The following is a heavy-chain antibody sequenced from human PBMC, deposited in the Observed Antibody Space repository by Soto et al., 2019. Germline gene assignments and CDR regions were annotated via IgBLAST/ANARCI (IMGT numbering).Heavy chain of an antibody. Sequence: XGSLRLSCVGAGSTVCDSDIHWVRQAPGKGLDWVALISFDGSEEYYADSVRGRFTLSRDNSKDNIYLEMNGLRPEDSAVYYCAKSAWDYRHEYKGLDVCRQGTTVTVSS. D-gene: IGHD6-6*01. CDR3: AKSAWDYRHEYKGLDV. CDR2: ISFDGSEE. CDR1: GSTVCDSD. J-gene: IGHJ6*02. V-gene: IGHV3-30*18.